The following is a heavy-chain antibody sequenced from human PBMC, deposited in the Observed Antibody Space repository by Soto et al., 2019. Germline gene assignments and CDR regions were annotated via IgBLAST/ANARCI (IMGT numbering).Heavy chain of an antibody. J-gene: IGHJ5*02. CDR2: IYYSGST. CDR3: VGGQLRLQNWFDR. CDR1: GGSISSSSYY. D-gene: IGHD4-17*01. Sequence: SETLSLTCTVSGGSISSSSYYWGLIRQPPGKGLEWIGSIYYSGSTYYNPSLKSGVTISVDTSKNQFSLKLSSVTAADTAVYYLVGGQLRLQNWFDRRGQGTLVTVSS. V-gene: IGHV4-39*01.